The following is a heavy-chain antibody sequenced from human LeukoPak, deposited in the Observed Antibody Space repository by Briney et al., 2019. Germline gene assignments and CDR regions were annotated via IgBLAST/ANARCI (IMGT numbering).Heavy chain of an antibody. J-gene: IGHJ5*02. CDR1: GGSFSGYY. CDR3: ARGRTVVVVAATWFDP. Sequence: PSETLSLTCAVYGGSFSGYYWSWIRQPPGKGLEWIGEINHSGSTNYNPSLKSRVTISVDTSKNQFSLKLSSVTAADTAVYYCARGRTVVVVAATWFDPWGQGTLVTVSS. CDR2: INHSGST. D-gene: IGHD2-15*01. V-gene: IGHV4-34*01.